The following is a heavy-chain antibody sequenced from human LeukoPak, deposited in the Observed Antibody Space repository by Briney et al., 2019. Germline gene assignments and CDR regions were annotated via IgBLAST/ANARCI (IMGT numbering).Heavy chain of an antibody. D-gene: IGHD3-22*01. CDR3: ARRITYYYDSSADMDV. J-gene: IGHJ6*02. Sequence: SETLSLTCAVYGGSFSGYYWSWIRQPPGKGLEWIGYIYYSGSTNYNPSLKSRVTIPVDTSKNQFSLKLSSVTAADTAVYYCARRITYYYDSSADMDVWGQGTTVTVSS. CDR2: IYYSGST. V-gene: IGHV4-59*08. CDR1: GGSFSGYY.